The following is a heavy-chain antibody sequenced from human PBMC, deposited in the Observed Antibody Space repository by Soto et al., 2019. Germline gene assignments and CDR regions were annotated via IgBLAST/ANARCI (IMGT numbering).Heavy chain of an antibody. CDR1: GFPFSGYA. D-gene: IGHD5-12*01. J-gene: IGHJ4*02. V-gene: IGHV3-30*18. CDR2: ISYDGSTI. Sequence: QVQVVESGGGVVQPGRSLRLSCAASGFPFSGYAMHWVRQAPGKGLEWVAGISYDGSTISYVDSVKGRFTVSRDNSKNTLYLHMNSLRSEDTAVYSCAKGPWHLAHGHYFDYWGQGTLVTVSS. CDR3: AKGPWHLAHGHYFDY.